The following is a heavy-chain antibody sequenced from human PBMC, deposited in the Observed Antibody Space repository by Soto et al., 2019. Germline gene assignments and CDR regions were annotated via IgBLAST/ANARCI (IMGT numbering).Heavy chain of an antibody. Sequence: QMQLVESGGGVVQPGRSLRLSCAASEFTCKSYGMHWVHQAPGKGLAWVAVISFDGNRKHYADSVRGRFTISRDNSKNTLYLQMNSLRTEDTAIYYCARDSYRGDVVLTPAPYGNDYWGRGTLVTVSS. J-gene: IGHJ4*02. CDR1: EFTCKSYG. CDR2: ISFDGNRK. V-gene: IGHV3-30*03. CDR3: ARDSYRGDVVLTPAPYGNDY. D-gene: IGHD2-2*01.